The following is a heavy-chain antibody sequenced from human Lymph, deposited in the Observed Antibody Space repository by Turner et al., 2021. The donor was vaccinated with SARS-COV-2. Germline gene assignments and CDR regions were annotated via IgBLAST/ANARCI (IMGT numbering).Heavy chain of an antibody. CDR1: GFTCSSYA. CDR3: ARDALKKEVADTSDNWFDP. D-gene: IGHD6-19*01. CDR2: ISYDGSSK. V-gene: IGHV3-30-3*01. Sequence: QVQLVESGGGVVQPGRSRRLSCSASGFTCSSYAMHWVRQAPGKGLEWVAVISYDGSSKFHADSVKGRFTISRDNSKNTLYLQMNSLRAEDTAVYYCARDALKKEVADTSDNWFDPWGQGTLVTVSS. J-gene: IGHJ5*02.